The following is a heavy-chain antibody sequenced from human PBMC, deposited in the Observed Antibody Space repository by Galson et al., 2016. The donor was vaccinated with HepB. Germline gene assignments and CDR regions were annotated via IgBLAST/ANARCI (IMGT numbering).Heavy chain of an antibody. Sequence: SLRLSCAASGFTFSNYAVSWVRQAPGKGLEWVSSISGSGDTTYDADAVRGRFTISRDNSRNTLSLQMDSLRAEDSAIYYCAKGNIVQVPAAPYAWGQGALVTVSS. J-gene: IGHJ5*02. D-gene: IGHD2-2*01. V-gene: IGHV3-23*01. CDR2: ISGSGDTT. CDR3: AKGNIVQVPAAPYA. CDR1: GFTFSNYA.